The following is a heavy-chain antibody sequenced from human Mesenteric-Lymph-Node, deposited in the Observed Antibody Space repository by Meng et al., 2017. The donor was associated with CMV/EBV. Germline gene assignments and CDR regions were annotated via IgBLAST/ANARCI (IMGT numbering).Heavy chain of an antibody. CDR2: ISGRSSII. V-gene: IGHV3-21*05. CDR3: ARDPCPSGVCYLDS. J-gene: IGHJ4*02. CDR1: GFTFSTQS. D-gene: IGHD2-8*01. Sequence: GGSLRLSCAASGFTFSTQSFNWVRRAPGKGLEWVSFISGRSSIIYYADSVKGRFTISRDNAKNSLYLQMNSLRAEDTAVYYCARDPCPSGVCYLDSWGQGTLVTVSS.